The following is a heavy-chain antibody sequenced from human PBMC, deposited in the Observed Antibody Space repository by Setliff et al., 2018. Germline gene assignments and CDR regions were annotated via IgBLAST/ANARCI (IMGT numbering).Heavy chain of an antibody. CDR3: ASGHRYGYLFEY. D-gene: IGHD5-18*01. Sequence: ETLSLSCEAFGFTFNNYWMSWVRQAPGKGLEWVANIMQDGGAQYYVDSVKGRFTISRDNAKNSLYLQMNSLRAEDTAVYYCASGHRYGYLFEYWGQGTLVTVS. CDR1: GFTFNNYW. J-gene: IGHJ4*02. CDR2: IMQDGGAQ. V-gene: IGHV3-7*03.